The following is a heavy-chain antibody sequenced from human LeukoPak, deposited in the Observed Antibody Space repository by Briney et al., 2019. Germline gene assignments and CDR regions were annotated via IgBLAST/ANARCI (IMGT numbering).Heavy chain of an antibody. CDR1: GFTFSSYA. CDR2: ISGSGGST. Sequence: QSGGSLRFSCAASGFTFSSYAMSWVRQAPGKGLEWVSAISGSGGSTYYADSVKGRFTISRDNSKNTLYLQMNSLRAEDTAVYYCAKDFTLTADIVVVPAAVDYWGQGTLVTVSS. J-gene: IGHJ4*02. CDR3: AKDFTLTADIVVVPAAVDY. D-gene: IGHD2-2*01. V-gene: IGHV3-23*01.